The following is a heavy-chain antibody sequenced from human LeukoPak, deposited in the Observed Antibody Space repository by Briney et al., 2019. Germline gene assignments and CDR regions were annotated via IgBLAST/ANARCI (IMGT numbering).Heavy chain of an antibody. CDR2: IYSGGST. V-gene: IGHV3-53*01. D-gene: IGHD3-3*01. CDR1: GFTFSNAW. CDR3: TTDDYDFWSGYYYYMDV. Sequence: SGGSLRLSCAASGFTFSNAWMSWVRQAPGKGLEWVSVIYSGGSTYYADSVKGRFTISRDNSKSTLYLQTNSLKTEDTAVYYCTTDDYDFWSGYYYYMDVWGKGTTVTVSS. J-gene: IGHJ6*03.